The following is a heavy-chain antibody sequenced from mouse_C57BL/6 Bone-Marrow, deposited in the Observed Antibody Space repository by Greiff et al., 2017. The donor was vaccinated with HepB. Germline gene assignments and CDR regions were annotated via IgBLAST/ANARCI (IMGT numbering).Heavy chain of an antibody. Sequence: VKLQESGAELVRPGASVKLSCKASGYTFTDYYINWVKQRPGQGLEWIARIYPGSGNTYYNEKFKGKATLTAEKSSSTAYMQLSSLTSEDSAVYFCARQRGNRYYAMDYWGQGTSVTVSS. CDR2: IYPGSGNT. V-gene: IGHV1-76*01. CDR3: ARQRGNRYYAMDY. D-gene: IGHD2-1*01. CDR1: GYTFTDYY. J-gene: IGHJ4*01.